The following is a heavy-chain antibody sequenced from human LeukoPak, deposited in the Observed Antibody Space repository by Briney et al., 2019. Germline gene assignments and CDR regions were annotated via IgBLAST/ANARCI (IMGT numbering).Heavy chain of an antibody. J-gene: IGHJ4*02. V-gene: IGHV3-33*01. Sequence: GGPLRLSCAASGFTFRSSGMHWVRQAPGKGLAWVAVIWDTGNDNYYADSVKGRFTIARDNSKDTLYLQMDSLRADDTALYYCARDGGGYEPIDSWGQGTLVTVSS. CDR2: IWDTGNDN. CDR3: ARDGGGYEPIDS. D-gene: IGHD5-12*01. CDR1: GFTFRSSG.